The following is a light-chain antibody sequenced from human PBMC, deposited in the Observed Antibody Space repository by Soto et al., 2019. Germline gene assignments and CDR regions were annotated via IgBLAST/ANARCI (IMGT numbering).Light chain of an antibody. CDR1: QDISNS. Sequence: DIQMTQSPSSLSASVGDRVTITCRASQDISNSLAWYQQKPGKVPKVLIYATSILQSGVPARFSGSGSGADFTLTMSNLQPEDGATYYCQNYNSAPLTFGGGTKVEI. CDR3: QNYNSAPLT. CDR2: ATS. V-gene: IGKV1-27*01. J-gene: IGKJ4*01.